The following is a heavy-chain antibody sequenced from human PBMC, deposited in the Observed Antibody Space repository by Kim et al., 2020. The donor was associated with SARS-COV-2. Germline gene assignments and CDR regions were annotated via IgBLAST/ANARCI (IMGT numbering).Heavy chain of an antibody. D-gene: IGHD2-21*01. V-gene: IGHV1-3*01. CDR2: INPANDNI. CDR1: GYTFSSYA. CDR3: ARAGGNGDFFY. J-gene: IGHJ4*02. Sequence: ASVKVSCKTSGYTFSSYALLWVRQAPGQRLEWMGRINPANDNIKYSEMVQGRVTITKDTSASTVYMELNSLTSEDTAVYYCARAGGNGDFFYWGQGTLVTVSS.